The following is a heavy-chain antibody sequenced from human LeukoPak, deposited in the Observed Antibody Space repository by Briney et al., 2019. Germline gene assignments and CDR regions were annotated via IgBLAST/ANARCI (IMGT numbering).Heavy chain of an antibody. J-gene: IGHJ5*02. D-gene: IGHD3-10*01. CDR1: GYSISSGYY. CDR2: IYHSGST. V-gene: IGHV4-38-2*02. Sequence: SETLSLTCSVSGYSISSGYYWGWIRQPPGKGLEWIGSIYHSGSTYYNPSLKSRVTISVDTSKNQFSLKLSSVTAADTAVYYCARGESLLTYNWFDPWGQGTLVTVSS. CDR3: ARGESLLTYNWFDP.